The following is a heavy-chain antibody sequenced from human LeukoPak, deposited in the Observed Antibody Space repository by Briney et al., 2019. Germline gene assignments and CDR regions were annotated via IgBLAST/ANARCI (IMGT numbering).Heavy chain of an antibody. V-gene: IGHV3-23*01. Sequence: GGSLRLSCVASGFTFSIYAMHWVRQAPGKGLEWVSTISGSVDSTYYADSVKGRFTISRDSSKNTLFLQMNSLSAEDTAIYYCAKHQRGGYDSPSYSWGQGTLVTVSS. J-gene: IGHJ4*02. D-gene: IGHD5-12*01. CDR3: AKHQRGGYDSPSYS. CDR1: GFTFSIYA. CDR2: ISGSVDST.